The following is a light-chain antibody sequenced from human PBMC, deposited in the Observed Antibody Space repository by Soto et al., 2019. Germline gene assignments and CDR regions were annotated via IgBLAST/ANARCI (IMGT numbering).Light chain of an antibody. J-gene: IGKJ1*01. V-gene: IGKV3-20*01. Sequence: DIVLPQSPGTLSLSPGERAALSCRASQSVSSYLAWYQQKPGQAPRLLIYGASSRATGIPDRFSGGGSGTDFTLTISRLEPEDFGVYYCLQYGSSSRTFGQGTKVEVK. CDR1: QSVSSY. CDR2: GAS. CDR3: LQYGSSSRT.